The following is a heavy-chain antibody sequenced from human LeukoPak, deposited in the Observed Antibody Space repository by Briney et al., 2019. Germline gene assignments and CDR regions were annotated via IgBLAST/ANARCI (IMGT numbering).Heavy chain of an antibody. D-gene: IGHD4-17*01. CDR2: IPYDGSNK. CDR3: ARGGYTVTTPLDY. V-gene: IGHV3-30-3*01. CDR1: GFTFSSYA. J-gene: IGHJ4*02. Sequence: GGSLRLSCAASGFTFSSYAMHWVRQAPGKGLEWVAVIPYDGSNKYYADSVKGRFTISRDNSKNTLYLQMNSLRAEDTAVYYCARGGYTVTTPLDYWGQGTLVTVSS.